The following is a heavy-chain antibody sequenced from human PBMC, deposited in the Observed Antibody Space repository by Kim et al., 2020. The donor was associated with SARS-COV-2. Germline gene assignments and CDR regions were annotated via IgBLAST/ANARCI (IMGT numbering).Heavy chain of an antibody. CDR1: GDSISSGRW. CDR3: ADPPSGF. D-gene: IGHD6-19*01. CDR2: IYHTEDT. V-gene: IGHV4-4*02. J-gene: IGHJ4*02. Sequence: SETLSLTCDVSGDSISSGRWWTWVRQPPGKALEWIGEIYHTEDTNYNASLQSRVTIFLDKSKNQFSLNLKFVTAADTAVYYYADPPSGFWGRGVQVTVS.